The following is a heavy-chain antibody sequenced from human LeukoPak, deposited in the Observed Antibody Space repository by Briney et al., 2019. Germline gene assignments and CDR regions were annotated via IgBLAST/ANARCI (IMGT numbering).Heavy chain of an antibody. J-gene: IGHJ4*02. Sequence: PSETLSLTCTVSGGSTSSSSYYWGWIRQPPGKGLEWIGSIYYSGSTYYNPSLKSRVTISVDTSKNQSSLKLSSVTAADTAVYYCARLFGNSDFDYWGQGTLVTVSS. CDR2: IYYSGST. D-gene: IGHD4-23*01. CDR1: GGSTSSSSYY. CDR3: ARLFGNSDFDY. V-gene: IGHV4-39*01.